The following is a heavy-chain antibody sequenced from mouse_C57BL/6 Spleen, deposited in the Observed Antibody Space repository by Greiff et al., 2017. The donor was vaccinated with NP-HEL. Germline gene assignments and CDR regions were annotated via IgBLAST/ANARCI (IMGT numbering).Heavy chain of an antibody. CDR1: GYTFTSYW. Sequence: QVQLQQPGAELVKPGASVKMSCKASGYTFTSYWITWVKQRPGQGLEWIGDIYPGSGSTNYNEKFKSKATLTVDTSSSTAYMQLSSLTSEDSAVYYCARRGYGSSSGDYWGQGTTLTVSS. CDR3: ARRGYGSSSGDY. V-gene: IGHV1-55*01. J-gene: IGHJ2*01. D-gene: IGHD1-1*01. CDR2: IYPGSGST.